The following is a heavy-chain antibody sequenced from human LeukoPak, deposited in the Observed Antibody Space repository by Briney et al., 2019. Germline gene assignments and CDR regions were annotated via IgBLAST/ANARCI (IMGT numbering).Heavy chain of an antibody. J-gene: IGHJ4*02. CDR2: IYYSGST. D-gene: IGHD3-22*01. CDR3: ARDPRDYDSSGYPIYYFDY. V-gene: IGHV4-59*01. CDR1: GGSISSYY. Sequence: SETLSLTCTVSGGSISSYYWSWIRQPPGKGLEWIGYIYYSGSTNYNPSLKSRVTISVDTSKNQFSLKLSSVTAAGTAVYYCARDPRDYDSSGYPIYYFDYWGQGTLVTVSS.